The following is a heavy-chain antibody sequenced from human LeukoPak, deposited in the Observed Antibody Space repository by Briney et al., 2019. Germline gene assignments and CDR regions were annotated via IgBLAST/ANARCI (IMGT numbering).Heavy chain of an antibody. CDR3: ARVNCTNGVCYTPHDAFDI. CDR2: IYTSGYT. D-gene: IGHD2-8*01. J-gene: IGHJ3*02. CDR1: GDSLTSSF. V-gene: IGHV4-4*07. Sequence: SETLSLTCTVSGDSLTSSFWAWIRQPAGKGLEWIGRIYTSGYTNYNPSLKSRVTLSVDTSKNQFSLKLSSVTAADTAVYYCARVNCTNGVCYTPHDAFDIWGQGRMVTVSS.